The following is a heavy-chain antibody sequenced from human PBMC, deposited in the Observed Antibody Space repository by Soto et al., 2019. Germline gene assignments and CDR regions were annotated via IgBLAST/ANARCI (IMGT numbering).Heavy chain of an antibody. CDR2: INDNGAST. CDR1: GFSFTRHA. Sequence: GGSLRLSCAASGFSFTRHAMSWVRQAPGRGLEWVSAINDNGASTWYADSVKGRFTISRDNSKNTLYLQMNSLRAEDTAVYYCAKERGKGKSNTVFGYWGQGTLVTVSS. D-gene: IGHD3-16*01. CDR3: AKERGKGKSNTVFGY. J-gene: IGHJ4*02. V-gene: IGHV3-23*01.